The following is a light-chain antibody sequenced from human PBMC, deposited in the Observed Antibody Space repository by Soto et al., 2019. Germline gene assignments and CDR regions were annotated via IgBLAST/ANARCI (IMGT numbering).Light chain of an antibody. CDR1: QSVSSN. CDR2: GAS. CDR3: HQYNNWPPVT. J-gene: IGKJ1*01. V-gene: IGKV3-15*01. Sequence: EIVMTQSPATLSVSPGERATLSCRASQSVSSNLAWYQQKPGQAPRLLIYGASTRATGIPARFSGRGSGTEFTLTISSLQSEDFAVYYCHQYNNWPPVTFGQGTKVEIK.